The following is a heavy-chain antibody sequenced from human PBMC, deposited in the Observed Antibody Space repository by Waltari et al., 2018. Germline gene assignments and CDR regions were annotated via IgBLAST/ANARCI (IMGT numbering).Heavy chain of an antibody. Sequence: QVQLQESGPGLVKPSQTLSLTCTVSGGSISSGGYYWSWIRQHPGKGLEWIGYIYYSGSPYYTPSLKSRVTRSVDTSKNQFSLKLSSVTAADTAVYYGARGRETIFGAGTYMDVWGKGTTVTVSS. CDR3: ARGRETIFGAGTYMDV. J-gene: IGHJ6*03. D-gene: IGHD3-3*01. V-gene: IGHV4-31*03. CDR2: IYYSGSP. CDR1: GGSISSGGYY.